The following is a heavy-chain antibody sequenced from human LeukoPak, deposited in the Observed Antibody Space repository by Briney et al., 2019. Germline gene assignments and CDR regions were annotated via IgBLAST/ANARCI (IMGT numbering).Heavy chain of an antibody. D-gene: IGHD1-26*01. CDR3: ATGGGIVGATPDY. CDR2: INSDGSST. V-gene: IGHV3-74*01. J-gene: IGHJ4*02. CDR1: GFTFTYYW. Sequence: GGSLRLSCTASGFTFTYYWMHWVRQAPGKGLVWVSQINSDGSSTNYADSVKGRFTISRDNAKNTLYLQMNSPRVEDTALYYCATGGGIVGATPDYWGQGTLVTVSS.